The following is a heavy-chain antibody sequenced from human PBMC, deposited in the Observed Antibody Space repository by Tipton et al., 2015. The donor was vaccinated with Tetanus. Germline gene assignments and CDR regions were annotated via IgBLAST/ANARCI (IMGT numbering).Heavy chain of an antibody. J-gene: IGHJ4*02. D-gene: IGHD6-25*01. CDR2: VAYDGNNK. CDR3: ASGSALDY. Sequence: RSLRLSCATSGLSFSGYGLHWLRQAPGKGLEWVALVAYDGNNKYYADSVKGRFTISRDNSKDTLYLQMNSLRPEDTAVYYCASGSALDYWGQGTLVTVSS. CDR1: GLSFSGYG. V-gene: IGHV3-30-3*01.